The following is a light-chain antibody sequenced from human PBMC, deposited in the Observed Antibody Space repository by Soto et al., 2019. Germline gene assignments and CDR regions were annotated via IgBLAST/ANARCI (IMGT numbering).Light chain of an antibody. CDR2: AAS. V-gene: IGKV3-20*01. Sequence: EIVLTQSPGTLSLSPGERATLSCRASQSVSSNYLAWYQHKPGQGPRLLIYAASSRATGIPDRFSGSGSGTDFTLTISRLEPEDSALYYCQKYGSAFTFGPGTKV. CDR3: QKYGSAFT. CDR1: QSVSSNY. J-gene: IGKJ3*01.